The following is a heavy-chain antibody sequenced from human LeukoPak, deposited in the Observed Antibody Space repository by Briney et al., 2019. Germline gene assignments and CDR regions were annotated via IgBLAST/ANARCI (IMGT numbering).Heavy chain of an antibody. D-gene: IGHD4-11*01. J-gene: IGHJ6*02. CDR3: ARDPGGYSNYGGFYYYYGMDV. CDR2: IKQDGSEK. CDR1: GFTFSSYW. Sequence: GGSLRLSCAASGFTFSSYWMSWVRQAPGKGLEWVANIKQDGSEKYYVDSVKGRFTISRDNAKNSLYLQMNSLRAEDTAVYYCARDPGGYSNYGGFYYYYGMDVWGQGTTVTVSS. V-gene: IGHV3-7*01.